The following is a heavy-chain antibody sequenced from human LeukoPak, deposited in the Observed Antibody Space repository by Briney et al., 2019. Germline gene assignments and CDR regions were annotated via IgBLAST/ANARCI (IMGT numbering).Heavy chain of an antibody. CDR3: ARDGGWKQLVIPGGY. CDR2: ISSDGSNK. V-gene: IGHV3-30*04. D-gene: IGHD6-13*01. Sequence: PGGSLRLSCAASGFTFSNYAMHWVRQAPGKGLEWVAIISSDGSNKYYGDSVKGRFTISRDNSKNTLYLQMNSLRAEDTAVYCGARDGGWKQLVIPGGYWGQGTLVTVSS. J-gene: IGHJ4*02. CDR1: GFTFSNYA.